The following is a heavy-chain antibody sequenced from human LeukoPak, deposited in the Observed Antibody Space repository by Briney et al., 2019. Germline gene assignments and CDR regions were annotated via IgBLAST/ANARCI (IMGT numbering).Heavy chain of an antibody. D-gene: IGHD4-23*01. CDR1: GGSISGHY. V-gene: IGHV4-59*11. J-gene: IGHJ4*02. CDR2: IYSSGST. CDR3: AMGYGGNSDNY. Sequence: PSGTLSLTCTVSGGSISGHYWSWIRQPPGKGLEWIGYIYSSGSTDYNPSLKSRVTISEDTSRNQFSLKLSSVTAADTAVYYCAMGYGGNSDNYWGRGTLVSVSS.